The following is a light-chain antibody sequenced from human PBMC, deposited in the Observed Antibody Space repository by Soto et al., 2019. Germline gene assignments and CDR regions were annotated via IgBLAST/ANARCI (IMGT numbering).Light chain of an antibody. V-gene: IGKV3-11*01. J-gene: IGKJ5*01. Sequence: EIVLTQSPATLSLSPGERATLSCRASQSVGSYLGWYQQEPGQAPRLLIYDASNRATGIPARFSGSGSGTDFTLTISSLEPEDFAVYYCQQRSNWPITFGQGTRLEIK. CDR2: DAS. CDR3: QQRSNWPIT. CDR1: QSVGSY.